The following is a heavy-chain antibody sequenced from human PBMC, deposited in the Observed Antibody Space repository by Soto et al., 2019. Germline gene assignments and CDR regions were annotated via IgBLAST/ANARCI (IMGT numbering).Heavy chain of an antibody. CDR2: IYVTGTT. J-gene: IGHJ5*02. CDR1: GGTVSKSF. CDR3: VRDGSKTLRDWFDP. Sequence: ETLSLTGRVSGGTVSKSFWSWVRKPVGGGLEWMGRIYVTGTTDYNPSLRGRITMSVDVVKKTFSLRLTSVTAADTGVYYCVRDGSKTLRDWFDPWGQGLRVTVYS. V-gene: IGHV4-4*07.